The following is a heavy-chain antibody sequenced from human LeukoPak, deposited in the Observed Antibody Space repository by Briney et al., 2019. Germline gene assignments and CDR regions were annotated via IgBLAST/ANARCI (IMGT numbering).Heavy chain of an antibody. CDR1: GYTFTSYD. CDR2: MNPNSGNT. J-gene: IGHJ6*02. Sequence: AASVKVSCKASGYTFTSYDTNWVRQATGQGLEWMGWMNPNSGNTGYAQKFQGRVTMTRNTSISTAYMELSSLRSEDTAVYYCARGSRGITMVRGVILYYYYGMDVWGQGTTVTVSS. D-gene: IGHD3-10*01. V-gene: IGHV1-8*01. CDR3: ARGSRGITMVRGVILYYYYGMDV.